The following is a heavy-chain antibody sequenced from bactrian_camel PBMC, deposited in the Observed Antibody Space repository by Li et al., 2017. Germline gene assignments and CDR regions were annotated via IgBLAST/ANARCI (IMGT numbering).Heavy chain of an antibody. CDR1: GYDPIYLC. CDR3: AAGSMAPITPRPDRRGTLVAGECRSGSLDVGY. D-gene: IGHD6*01. J-gene: IGHJ6*01. CDR2: IDSDGK. V-gene: IGHV3S55*01. Sequence: HVQLVESGGGSVQAGGSLRLSCAISGYDPIYLCMGWFRQAPGKDREGVAHIDSDGKWYAESLKGRSTISTDDANDTLDLQIDSLQPEDTAMYYCAAGSMAPITPRPDRRGTLVAGECRSGSLDVGYWGQGTQVTVS.